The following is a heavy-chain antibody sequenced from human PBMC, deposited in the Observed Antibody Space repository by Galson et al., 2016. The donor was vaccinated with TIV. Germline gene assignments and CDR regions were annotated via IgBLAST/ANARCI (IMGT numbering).Heavy chain of an antibody. CDR3: ARELRQDAFDI. J-gene: IGHJ3*02. V-gene: IGHV3-7*01. CDR2: IKHNGYEK. CDR1: GFTFSSYW. D-gene: IGHD6-25*01. Sequence: SLRLSCAASGFTFSSYWISWVRQAPGKGLEWVANIKHNGYEKYYVDSVRGRSTISRDNAENSLYLLQMNSLRAEDTAVYYCARELRQDAFDIWGQGTMVTVSS.